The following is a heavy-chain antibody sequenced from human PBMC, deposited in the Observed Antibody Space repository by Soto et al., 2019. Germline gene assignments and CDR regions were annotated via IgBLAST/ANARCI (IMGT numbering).Heavy chain of an antibody. CDR3: ARGYNWNDVNAFDI. CDR2: IYYSGST. J-gene: IGHJ3*02. Sequence: LSLTRTVSGGSISSGGYYWSWIRQHPGKGLEWIGYIYYSGSTYYNPSLKSRVTISVDTSKNQFSLKLSSVTAADTAVYYCARGYNWNDVNAFDIWGQGTMVTVS. CDR1: GGSISSGGYY. V-gene: IGHV4-31*03. D-gene: IGHD1-20*01.